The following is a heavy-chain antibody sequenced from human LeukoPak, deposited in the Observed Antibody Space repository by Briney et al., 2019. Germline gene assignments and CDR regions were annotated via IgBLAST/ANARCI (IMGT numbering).Heavy chain of an antibody. CDR2: INPNSGGT. CDR1: GYTFTGYY. J-gene: IGHJ4*02. V-gene: IGHV1-2*02. CDR3: ARVTGYCSSTSCYTFDY. Sequence: ASVKVSCKASGYTFTGYYMHWVRQAPGQGLEWMGWINPNSGGTNYAQKFQGRVTMTRDTFISTAYMELSRLRSDDTAVYYCARVTGYCSSTSCYTFDYWGQGTLVTVSS. D-gene: IGHD2-2*02.